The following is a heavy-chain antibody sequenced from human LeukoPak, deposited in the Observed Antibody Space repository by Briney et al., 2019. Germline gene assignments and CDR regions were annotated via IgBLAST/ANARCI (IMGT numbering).Heavy chain of an antibody. J-gene: IGHJ4*02. Sequence: GGSLRLSCAASGFTFSSYWMHWVRQAPGKGLVWVSRINSDWSSTSYADSVKGRFTISRDNAKNTLYLQMNSLRAEDTAVYYCARNVLPGYFDYWGQGTLVTVSS. V-gene: IGHV3-74*01. D-gene: IGHD2-15*01. CDR2: INSDWSST. CDR3: ARNVLPGYFDY. CDR1: GFTFSSYW.